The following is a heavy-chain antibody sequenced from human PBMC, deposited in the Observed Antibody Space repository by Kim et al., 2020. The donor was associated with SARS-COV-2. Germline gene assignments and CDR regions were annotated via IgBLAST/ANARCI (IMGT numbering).Heavy chain of an antibody. D-gene: IGHD6-13*01. CDR3: ARGIHSSSWIDP. V-gene: IGHV4-31*03. CDR1: GGSISSGGYY. J-gene: IGHJ5*02. CDR2: IYYSGST. Sequence: SETLSLTCTVSGGSISSGGYYWSWIRQHPGKGLEWIGYIYYSGSTYYNPSLKSRVTISVDTSKNQFSLKLSSVTAADTAVYYCARGIHSSSWIDPWGQGTLVTVYS.